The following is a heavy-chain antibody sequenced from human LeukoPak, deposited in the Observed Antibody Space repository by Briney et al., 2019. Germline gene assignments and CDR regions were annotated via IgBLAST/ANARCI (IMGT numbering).Heavy chain of an antibody. CDR2: IRYDGSNE. CDR1: GFSFSGYG. V-gene: IGHV3-30*02. J-gene: IGHJ4*02. CDR3: ANLPSSSYDFLDY. D-gene: IGHD3-3*01. Sequence: GGSLRLSCAASGFSFSGYGMHWVRQAPGKGLEWVAFIRYDGSNEYYADSVKGRFTISRDKSKNTLSLQMNSLRAEDTAVYYCANLPSSSYDFLDYWGQGTLVTVSS.